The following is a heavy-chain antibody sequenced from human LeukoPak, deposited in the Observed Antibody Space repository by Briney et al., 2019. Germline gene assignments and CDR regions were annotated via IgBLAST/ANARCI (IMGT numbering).Heavy chain of an antibody. D-gene: IGHD3-10*01. CDR3: ARVYHGSGSYYNLDY. Sequence: GGSLRLSCAASGFTFSSYAMHWVRQAPGKGLEWVTVIWYDGRNKYYADSVKGRFTISRDNSKNTLYLQMNSLRAEDTAVYYCARVYHGSGSYYNLDYWGQGTLVTVSS. CDR2: IWYDGRNK. CDR1: GFTFSSYA. V-gene: IGHV3-33*08. J-gene: IGHJ4*02.